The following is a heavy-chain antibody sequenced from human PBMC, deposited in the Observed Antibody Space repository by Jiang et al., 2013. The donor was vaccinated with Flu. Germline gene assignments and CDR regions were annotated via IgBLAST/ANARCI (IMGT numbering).Heavy chain of an antibody. CDR2: ISPYNGET. Sequence: QLVESGPEVKKPGASVKVSCKASGYTFTTYEVSWVRQAPGQGLGWMGRISPYNGETNYAQKFQGRVTMSTDTSTDTAHLELTSLRSDDTAVYFCARVFVVRGVMRFDPWGQGTLVTVSS. D-gene: IGHD3-10*01. J-gene: IGHJ5*02. CDR1: GYTFTTYE. CDR3: ARVFVVRGVMRFDP. V-gene: IGHV1-18*01.